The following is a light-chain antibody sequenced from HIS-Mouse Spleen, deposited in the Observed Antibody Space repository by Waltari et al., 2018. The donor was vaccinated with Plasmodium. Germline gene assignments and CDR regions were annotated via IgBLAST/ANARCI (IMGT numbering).Light chain of an antibody. CDR2: EDS. CDR1: ALPKKH. V-gene: IGLV3-10*01. J-gene: IGLJ3*02. CDR3: YSTDSSGNHRV. Sequence: SYDLTQPPSVSVSPGQTARITRSGDALPKKHAYLDQQKAGHAPVLVIYEDSKRPSGIPERFSGSSSGTMATLTSSGAQVEDEADYYCYSTDSSGNHRVFGGGTKLTVL.